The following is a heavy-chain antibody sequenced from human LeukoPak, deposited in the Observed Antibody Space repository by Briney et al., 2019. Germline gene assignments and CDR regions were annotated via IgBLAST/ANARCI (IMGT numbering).Heavy chain of an antibody. CDR3: ARGGYFDWSSLDY. D-gene: IGHD3-9*01. CDR2: ILYDGSNE. J-gene: IGHJ4*02. V-gene: IGHV3-30*02. CDR1: GFTFNGFG. Sequence: GGSLRLSCAASGFTFNGFGLHWVRQAPGKGLEWVAFILYDGSNEHYADSVKGRFTISRDNAKNSLYLQMNSLRAEDTAVYYCARGGYFDWSSLDYWGQGTLVTVSS.